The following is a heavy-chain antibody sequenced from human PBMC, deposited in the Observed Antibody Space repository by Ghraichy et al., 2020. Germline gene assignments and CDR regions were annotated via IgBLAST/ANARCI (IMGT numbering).Heavy chain of an antibody. D-gene: IGHD2/OR15-2a*01. CDR1: GVSINSYY. CDR2: TYYSGAT. Sequence: SETLSLTCTVSGVSINSYYWTWIRQPPGKGLEWIGYTYYSGATNYSPSLKSRVTMSLDTSKNQFSLTLNSVTAADTAVYYCARNRIPDWYFDLWGRGTLVTVFS. V-gene: IGHV4-59*01. CDR3: ARNRIPDWYFDL. J-gene: IGHJ2*01.